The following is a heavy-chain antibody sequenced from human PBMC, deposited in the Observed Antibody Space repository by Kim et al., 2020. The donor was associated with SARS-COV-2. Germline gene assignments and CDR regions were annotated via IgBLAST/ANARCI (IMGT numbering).Heavy chain of an antibody. CDR3: ARGPLDSSSWYGNAFDI. V-gene: IGHV7-4-1*02. J-gene: IGHJ3*02. CDR1: GYTFTSYA. D-gene: IGHD6-13*01. CDR2: INTNTGNP. Sequence: ASVKVSCKASGYTFTSYAMNWVRQAPGQGLEWMGWINTNTGNPTYAQGFTGRFVFSLDTSVSTAYLQISSLKAEDTAVYYCARGPLDSSSWYGNAFDIWGQGTMVTFSS.